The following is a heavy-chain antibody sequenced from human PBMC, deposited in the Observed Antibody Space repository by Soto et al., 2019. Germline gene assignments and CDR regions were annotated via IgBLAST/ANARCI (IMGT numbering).Heavy chain of an antibody. J-gene: IGHJ4*02. Sequence: ASVTVACKASGYTFTIYYMHWVRKANRQGLEWMGIINPSGGSTSYAQKFQGRVTMTRDTSTSTVYMELSSLRSEDTAVYYCARGSSITIFGVVYDYWGQGTLVTVSS. CDR2: INPSGGST. CDR3: ARGSSITIFGVVYDY. V-gene: IGHV1-46*01. CDR1: GYTFTIYY. D-gene: IGHD3-3*01.